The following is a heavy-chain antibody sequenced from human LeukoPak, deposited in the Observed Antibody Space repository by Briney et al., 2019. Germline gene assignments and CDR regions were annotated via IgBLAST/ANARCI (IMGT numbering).Heavy chain of an antibody. Sequence: PGGSLRLSCIGSGFNFGDYPISWVRQTPGKGLEWVSLIRSKAHGGTTEYAASVKGRFNMSRDDSKSIAYLQMNSLKTEDTALYYCTRDPPEFSAGWYAGYWGQGTLVTVSS. J-gene: IGHJ4*02. CDR1: GFNFGDYP. V-gene: IGHV3-49*04. CDR2: IRSKAHGGTT. D-gene: IGHD6-19*01. CDR3: TRDPPEFSAGWYAGY.